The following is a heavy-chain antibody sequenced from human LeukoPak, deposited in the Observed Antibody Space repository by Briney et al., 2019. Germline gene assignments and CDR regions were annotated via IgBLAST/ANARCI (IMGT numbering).Heavy chain of an antibody. Sequence: GDSVKLSCKASGYTFGQYSISWVRQAPGKGFEWMGWVTPSHTTRVYAQEFQGRVTMTADTNTNTVSMELRSLRFDDTAVYFCARDYILPLETDNGDGFAIWGQGTVVTVSS. V-gene: IGHV1-18*01. CDR3: ARDYILPLETDNGDGFAI. CDR2: VTPSHTTR. D-gene: IGHD3-3*02. CDR1: GYTFGQYS. J-gene: IGHJ3*02.